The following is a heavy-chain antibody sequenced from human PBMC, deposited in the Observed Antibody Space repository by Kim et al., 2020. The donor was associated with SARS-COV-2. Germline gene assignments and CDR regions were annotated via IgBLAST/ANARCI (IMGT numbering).Heavy chain of an antibody. J-gene: IGHJ6*02. CDR2: INPNSGGT. CDR1: GYTFTGYY. V-gene: IGHV1-2*02. D-gene: IGHD3-22*01. CDR3: ASIILIVVDGGYYYSGMDV. Sequence: ASVKVSCKASGYTFTGYYMHWVRQAPGQGLEWMGWINPNSGGTHYTQKFQGRVTMTRDTSISTAYMELSRLRSDDTAVYYCASIILIVVDGGYYYSGMDVWGQGTTVTVSS.